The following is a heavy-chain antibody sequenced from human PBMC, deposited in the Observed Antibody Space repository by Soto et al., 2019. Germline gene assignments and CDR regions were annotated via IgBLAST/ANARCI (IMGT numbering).Heavy chain of an antibody. CDR3: ARVRGGYYSAMDV. D-gene: IGHD3-10*02. CDR1: GGSISSSNW. J-gene: IGHJ6*02. CDR2: IYHSGST. Sequence: QVQLQESGPGLVKPSGTLSLTCAVSGGSISSSNWWSWVRQPPGKGLEWIGEIYHSGSTNYNPSLKSPATXSXDXXTTHFSLKLSSVPAADTAVYYCARVRGGYYSAMDVWGQGTTVTVSS. V-gene: IGHV4-4*02.